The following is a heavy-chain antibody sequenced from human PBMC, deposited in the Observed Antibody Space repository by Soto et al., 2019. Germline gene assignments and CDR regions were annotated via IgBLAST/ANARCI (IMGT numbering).Heavy chain of an antibody. CDR3: ARDPSIAAAGPYYYYYGMDV. V-gene: IGHV1-69*13. J-gene: IGHJ6*02. Sequence: GASVKVSCKASGGTFSSYAISWVRQAPGQGLEWMGGIIPIFGTANYAQKFQGRVTITADESTSTAYMELSSLRSEDTAVYYCARDPSIAAAGPYYYYYGMDVWGQGTTVTVSS. CDR2: IIPIFGTA. CDR1: GGTFSSYA. D-gene: IGHD6-13*01.